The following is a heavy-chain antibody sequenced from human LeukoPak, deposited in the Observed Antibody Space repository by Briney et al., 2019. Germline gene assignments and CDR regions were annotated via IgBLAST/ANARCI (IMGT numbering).Heavy chain of an antibody. CDR2: IYTSGST. CDR3: ASSYMVRGVIGYYMDV. V-gene: IGHV4-4*07. Sequence: SETLSLTCTVSGGSISSYYWSWIRQPAGKGLEWIGRIYTSGSTNYAPSLKSRVTMSVDTSKNQFSLKLSSVTAADTDVYYCASSYMVRGVIGYYMDVWGKGTTVTVSS. D-gene: IGHD3-10*01. CDR1: GGSISSYY. J-gene: IGHJ6*03.